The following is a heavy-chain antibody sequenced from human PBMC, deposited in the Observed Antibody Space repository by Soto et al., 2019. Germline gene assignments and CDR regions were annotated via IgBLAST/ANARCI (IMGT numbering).Heavy chain of an antibody. J-gene: IGHJ3*01. CDR3: AKLARRVIIV. D-gene: IGHD3-10*01. CDR2: VSLSGDIT. V-gene: IGHV3-23*01. Sequence: EVQLLESGGGPIQPGGSLRLSCAASGFTLSSHVMSWVRQAPGKGLQWVSNVSLSGDITDHADSVKGRFTISRDNSKNTLYLQMNNLSAEDTAIYYCAKLARRVIIVWGQGTMVTVSS. CDR1: GFTLSSHV.